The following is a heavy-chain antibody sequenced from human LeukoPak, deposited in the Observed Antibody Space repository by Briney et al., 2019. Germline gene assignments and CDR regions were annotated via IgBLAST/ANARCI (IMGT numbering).Heavy chain of an antibody. Sequence: PGGSLRLSCAASGFTFSSYSMNWVRQAPGKGLEWVSYISSSSSTIYYADSVKGRFTISRDNAKNSLYLQMNSLRAEDTALYYCAKGEGTMMLAVITGWGQGTLVTVSS. V-gene: IGHV3-48*04. J-gene: IGHJ4*02. CDR2: ISSSSSTI. D-gene: IGHD3-22*01. CDR1: GFTFSSYS. CDR3: AKGEGTMMLAVITG.